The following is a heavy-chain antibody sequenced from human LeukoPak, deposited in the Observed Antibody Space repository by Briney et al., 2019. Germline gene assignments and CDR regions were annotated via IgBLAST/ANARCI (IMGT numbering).Heavy chain of an antibody. CDR3: ARWMTTVITPDY. Sequence: ASVKVSCKASGFTFTSSAVQWVRQARGQRLEWMGWINPNSGGTNYAQKFQGRVTMTRDTSISTAYMELSRLRSDDTAVYYCARWMTTVITPDYWGQGTLVTVSS. D-gene: IGHD4-11*01. CDR2: INPNSGGT. J-gene: IGHJ4*02. V-gene: IGHV1-2*02. CDR1: GFTFTSSA.